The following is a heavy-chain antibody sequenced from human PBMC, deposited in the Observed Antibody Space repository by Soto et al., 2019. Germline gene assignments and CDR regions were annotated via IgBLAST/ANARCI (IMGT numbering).Heavy chain of an antibody. J-gene: IGHJ5*02. CDR3: ARNFDP. Sequence: QVQLQQWGAGLLKPSETLSLTYAVYGGSFSGYYWSWIRQPPGKGLEWIGEINHSGSTNYNPSLKSRVTIAIDTSKNQFFLKLSSVTAADTAVYYCARNFDPWGQGTLVTVSS. CDR1: GGSFSGYY. V-gene: IGHV4-34*01. CDR2: INHSGST.